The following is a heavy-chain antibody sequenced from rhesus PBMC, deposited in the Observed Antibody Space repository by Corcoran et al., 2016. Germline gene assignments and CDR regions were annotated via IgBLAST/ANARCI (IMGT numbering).Heavy chain of an antibody. CDR1: GGSISSGYYY. CDR2: ITYSGGT. CDR3: ARDSDIVVVVSATSFDY. V-gene: IGHV4-122*02. J-gene: IGHJ4*01. D-gene: IGHD2-8*01. Sequence: QVQLQESGPGLVKPSETLSLTCAVSGGSISSGYYYWSWIRQPPGKGLEWIWYITYSGGTSYHPSLKSRVTMSRDTSKNQFSLKLSALTAADTAVYYCARDSDIVVVVSATSFDYWGQGVLVTVSS.